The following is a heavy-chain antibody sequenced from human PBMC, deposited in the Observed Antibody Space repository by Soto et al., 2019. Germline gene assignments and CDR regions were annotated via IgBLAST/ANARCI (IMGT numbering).Heavy chain of an antibody. D-gene: IGHD4-17*01. CDR1: GYTFTSYG. J-gene: IGHJ4*02. CDR3: ARGQQPKATVTTRRIGYFDY. CDR2: ISAYNGNT. V-gene: IGHV1-18*01. Sequence: SSVKVSCKASGYTFTSYGISWVRQAPGQGLEWMGWISAYNGNTNYAQKLQGRVTMTTDTSTSTAYMELRSLRSDDTAVYYCARGQQPKATVTTRRIGYFDYWGQGTLVTVSS.